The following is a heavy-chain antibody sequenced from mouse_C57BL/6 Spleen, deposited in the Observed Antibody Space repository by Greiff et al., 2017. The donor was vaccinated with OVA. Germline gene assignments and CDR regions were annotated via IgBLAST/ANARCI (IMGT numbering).Heavy chain of an antibody. D-gene: IGHD2-4*01. Sequence: QVQLQQPGAELVRPGSSVKLSCKASGYTFTSYWMHWVKQRPIQGLEWIGNIDPSDSETHYNQKFKDKATLTVDKSSSTAYMQLSSLTSEDSAVYYCARERNEYDGAWFAYWGQGTLVTVSA. CDR3: ARERNEYDGAWFAY. CDR2: IDPSDSET. J-gene: IGHJ3*01. V-gene: IGHV1-52*01. CDR1: GYTFTSYW.